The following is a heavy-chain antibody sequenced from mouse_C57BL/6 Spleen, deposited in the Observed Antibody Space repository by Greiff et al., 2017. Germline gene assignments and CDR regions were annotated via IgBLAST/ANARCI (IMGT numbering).Heavy chain of an antibody. V-gene: IGHV5-17*01. J-gene: IGHJ2*01. CDR2: ISSGSSTI. CDR1: GFTFSDYG. CDR3: ASISYGSSLYYFDY. Sequence: EVKLMESGGGLVKPGGSLKLSCAASGFTFSDYGMHWVRQAPEKGLEWVAYISSGSSTIYYADTVKGRFTISRDNAKNTLFLQMTSLSSEETAMYYCASISYGSSLYYFDYWGQGTTLTVSS. D-gene: IGHD1-1*01.